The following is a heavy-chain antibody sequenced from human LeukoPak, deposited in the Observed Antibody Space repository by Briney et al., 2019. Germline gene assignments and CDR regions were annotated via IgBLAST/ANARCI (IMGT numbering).Heavy chain of an antibody. CDR3: AREGPGYSYGKGYFDY. Sequence: SETLSLTCTVSGGSISSGDYYWSWIRQPPGKGLEWIGYIYYSGSTYYNPSLKSRVTISVDTSKNQFSLKLGSVTAADTAVYYCAREGPGYSYGKGYFDYWGQGTLVTVSS. J-gene: IGHJ4*02. D-gene: IGHD5-18*01. CDR2: IYYSGST. V-gene: IGHV4-30-4*08. CDR1: GGSISSGDYY.